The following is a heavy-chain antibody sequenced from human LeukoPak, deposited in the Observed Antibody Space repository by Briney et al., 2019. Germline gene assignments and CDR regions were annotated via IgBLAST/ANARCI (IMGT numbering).Heavy chain of an antibody. CDR1: GFTFSRFG. D-gene: IGHD6-19*01. CDR3: ASQYSSEFDY. CDR2: IRYDGSDK. J-gene: IGHJ4*02. Sequence: GGSLRLSCAASGFTFSRFGMHWVRQAPGKGLEWVALIRYDGSDKYYADSERGRFTSSRDNSKNTFYLQMDSLRTDDTAVYYCASQYSSEFDYWGQGTLVTVSS. V-gene: IGHV3-30*02.